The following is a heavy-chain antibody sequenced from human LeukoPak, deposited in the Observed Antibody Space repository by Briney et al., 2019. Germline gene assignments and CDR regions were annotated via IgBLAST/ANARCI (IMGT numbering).Heavy chain of an antibody. CDR1: GFSFSTYS. J-gene: IGHJ4*02. D-gene: IGHD6-19*01. V-gene: IGHV3-21*01. Sequence: GGSLRLSCAASGFSFSTYSMNWVRQAPGKGLEWVSSINSDSIYIYYGDSLRGRFTISRDISKNTLYLQMNSLRAEDTAVYYCARAAHTVAGIVYWGQGTLVTVSS. CDR3: ARAAHTVAGIVY. CDR2: INSDSIYI.